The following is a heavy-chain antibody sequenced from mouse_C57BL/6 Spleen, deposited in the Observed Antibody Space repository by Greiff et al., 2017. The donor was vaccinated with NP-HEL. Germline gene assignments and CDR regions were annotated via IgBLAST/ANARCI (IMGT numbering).Heavy chain of an antibody. CDR3: ARRYGNYESYYFDY. Sequence: EVQRVESGGGLVKPGGSLKLSCAASGFTFSDYGMHWVRQAPEKGPEWVAYISSGSSTIYYADTVKGRFTISRDNAKNTLFLQMTSLRSEDTAMYYCARRYGNYESYYFDYWGQGTTLTVSS. D-gene: IGHD2-10*02. CDR1: GFTFSDYG. CDR2: ISSGSSTI. J-gene: IGHJ2*01. V-gene: IGHV5-17*01.